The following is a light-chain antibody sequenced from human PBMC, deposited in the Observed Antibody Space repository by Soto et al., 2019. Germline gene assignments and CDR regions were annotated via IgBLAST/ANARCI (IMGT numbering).Light chain of an antibody. J-gene: IGLJ1*01. CDR1: SSDVGGYNY. Sequence: QSALTQPPSASGSPGQSVTISCTGTSSDVGGYNYVSWYQQHPGKAPKLMIYEVSKRPSGVPDRFSGSTSGNTASLTVSGLQDEDEDDYYCSSYAGSNTYVFGTGTKVTVL. V-gene: IGLV2-8*01. CDR3: SSYAGSNTYV. CDR2: EVS.